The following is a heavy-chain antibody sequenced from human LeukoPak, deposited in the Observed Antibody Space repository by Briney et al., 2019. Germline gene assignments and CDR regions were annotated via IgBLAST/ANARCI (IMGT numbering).Heavy chain of an antibody. J-gene: IGHJ1*01. CDR2: ISGSGGST. Sequence: GSLRLSCAASGFTLSSYAMSWVRQAPGKGLEWVSAISGSGGSTYYADSVKGRFTISRDNSKNTLYLQMNSLRAEDTAVYYCAKDDIVVVPAAISTEYFQHWGQGTLVTVSS. CDR1: GFTLSSYA. CDR3: AKDDIVVVPAAISTEYFQH. V-gene: IGHV3-23*01. D-gene: IGHD2-2*01.